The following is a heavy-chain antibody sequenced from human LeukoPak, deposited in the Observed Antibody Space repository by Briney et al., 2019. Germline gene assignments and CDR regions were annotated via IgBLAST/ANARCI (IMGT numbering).Heavy chain of an antibody. CDR3: ARGPSGSYHYVDY. J-gene: IGHJ4*02. V-gene: IGHV4-59*12. D-gene: IGHD3-16*02. CDR1: GGSISSYY. Sequence: KSSETLSLTCTVSGGSISSYYWSWIRQPPGKGLEWIGYIYYSGSTNYNPSLKSRVTISVDTSKNQFSLKLSSVTAADTALYYCARGPSGSYHYVDYWGQGTLVTVSS. CDR2: IYYSGST.